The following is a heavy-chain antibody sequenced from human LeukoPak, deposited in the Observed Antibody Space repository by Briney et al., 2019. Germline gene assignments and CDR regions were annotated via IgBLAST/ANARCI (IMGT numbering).Heavy chain of an antibody. CDR1: GYTFTGYY. CDR3: ARDSPRAATIDY. CDR2: INLNSGGR. Sequence: ASVKLSCKAAGYTFTGYYMHWVRQAPGQGLEGRGWINLNSGGRNYAQKSQGRVTMTRDTSISKAYMELSRLRSDDTDVYYCARDSPRAATIDYWGQGTLVTVSS. J-gene: IGHJ4*02. D-gene: IGHD1-26*01. V-gene: IGHV1-2*02.